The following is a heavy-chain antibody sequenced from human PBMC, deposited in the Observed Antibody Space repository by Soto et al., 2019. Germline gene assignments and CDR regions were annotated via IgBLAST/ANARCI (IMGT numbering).Heavy chain of an antibody. CDR2: ISYDGSNK. J-gene: IGHJ4*01. D-gene: IGHD6-19*01. CDR3: VRDKSPYSSAWPNRHFDY. V-gene: IGHV3-30-3*01. Sequence: QVQLVESGGGVVQPGRSLRLSCAASGFTFSSYAMHWVRQAPGKGLEWVAVISYDGSNKYYADSVKGRFTISRDNSKTLYMKIDGRRAERRAVYYWVRDKSPYSSAWPNRHFDYGGKEPLVTVSP. CDR1: GFTFSSYA.